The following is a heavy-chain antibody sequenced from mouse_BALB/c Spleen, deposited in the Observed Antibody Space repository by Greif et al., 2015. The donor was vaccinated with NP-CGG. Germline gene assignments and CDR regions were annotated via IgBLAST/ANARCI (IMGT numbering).Heavy chain of an antibody. CDR1: GYTFTSYW. CDR3: TRITTVVAPYAMDY. V-gene: IGHV1-5*01. J-gene: IGHJ4*01. D-gene: IGHD1-1*01. Sequence: EVQLQQSGTVLARPGASVKMSCKASGYTFTSYWMHWVKQRPGQGLEWIGAIYPGNSDTSYNQKFKGKAKLTAVTSTSTAYMELSSLTNEDSAVYYCTRITTVVAPYAMDYWGQGTSVTVSS. CDR2: IYPGNSDT.